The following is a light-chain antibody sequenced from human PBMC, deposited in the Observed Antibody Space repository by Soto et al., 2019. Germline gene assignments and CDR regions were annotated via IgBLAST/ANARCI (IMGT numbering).Light chain of an antibody. CDR1: QGISSY. J-gene: IGKJ2*01. CDR2: AAS. V-gene: IGKV1-8*01. CDR3: QQYYSYPLYS. Sequence: AIRMTQSPSSLSASTGDRVTITCRASQGISSYLAWYQQKPGKAPKLLIYAASTLQSRVPSRFSGSGCGTDFTLTISWLQSEDFATYYCQQYYSYPLYSFGQGIKLEIK.